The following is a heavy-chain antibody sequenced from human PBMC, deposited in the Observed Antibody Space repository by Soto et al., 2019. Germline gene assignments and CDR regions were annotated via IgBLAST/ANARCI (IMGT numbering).Heavy chain of an antibody. CDR1: GGSISSYY. J-gene: IGHJ6*02. V-gene: IGHV4-59*01. Sequence: SETLSLTCTVSGGSISSYYWSWIRQPPGKGLEWIGYIYYSGSTNYNPSLKSRVTISVDTSKNQFSLKLSSVTAADTAVYYCARVSGYERYYYYGMDVWGQGTTVTV. D-gene: IGHD5-12*01. CDR2: IYYSGST. CDR3: ARVSGYERYYYYGMDV.